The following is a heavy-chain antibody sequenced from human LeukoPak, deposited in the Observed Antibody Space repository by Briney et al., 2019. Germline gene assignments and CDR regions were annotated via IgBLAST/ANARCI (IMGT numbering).Heavy chain of an antibody. V-gene: IGHV4-59*01. CDR1: GGSISSYY. J-gene: IGHJ6*02. CDR3: ARDLVDTAMGYYYGMDV. Sequence: SETLSLTCTVSGGSISSYYWSWIRHPPGKGLEWSGYIYYSGSTNYNPSLKSRVPISVDTSKNQFSLKLSSVTAADTAVYYCARDLVDTAMGYYYGMDVWGQGTTVTVSS. D-gene: IGHD5-18*01. CDR2: IYYSGST.